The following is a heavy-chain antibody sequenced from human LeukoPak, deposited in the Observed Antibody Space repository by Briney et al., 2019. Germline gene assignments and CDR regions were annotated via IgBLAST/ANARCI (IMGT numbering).Heavy chain of an antibody. V-gene: IGHV3-48*03. Sequence: RSGGSLRLPCAVSGFPFSFYEMNWVRQAPGKGLEWVSNIGSSGTTIYYADSVKGRFSISRDNAKSSLYLQMNSLRVEDTAVYYCALLAVASDFDYWGQGALVTVSS. J-gene: IGHJ4*02. CDR3: ALLAVASDFDY. CDR2: IGSSGTTI. D-gene: IGHD6-19*01. CDR1: GFPFSFYE.